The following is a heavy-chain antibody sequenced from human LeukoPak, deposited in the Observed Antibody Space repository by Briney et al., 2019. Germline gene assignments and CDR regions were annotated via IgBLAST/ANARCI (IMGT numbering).Heavy chain of an antibody. D-gene: IGHD1-26*01. V-gene: IGHV3-21*01. J-gene: IGHJ3*02. CDR3: AREPDLGSVGATTHDAFDI. Sequence: PGGSLRLSCAASGFTFSSYSMNWVRQAPGKGLEWVSSISSSSSYIYYADSVKGRFTISRDNAKNSLYLQMNSLGAEDTAVYYCAREPDLGSVGATTHDAFDIWGQGTMVTVSS. CDR1: GFTFSSYS. CDR2: ISSSSSYI.